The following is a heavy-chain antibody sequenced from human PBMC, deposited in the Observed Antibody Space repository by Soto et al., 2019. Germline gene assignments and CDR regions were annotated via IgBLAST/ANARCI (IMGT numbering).Heavy chain of an antibody. CDR3: ARGVPTMVRGATTALNDY. CDR2: ISYDEIDK. CDR1: VFTCTSHA. D-gene: IGHD3-10*01. Sequence: PWWSLRLSCSASVFTCTSHAMHWFRQTPGKGLEWVAAISYDEIDKKYASSVKGRFTVSRDNVKNTLSLQMNSLRSEDTAVYYCARGVPTMVRGATTALNDYWGQGTLVTVSS. J-gene: IGHJ4*02. V-gene: IGHV3-30*03.